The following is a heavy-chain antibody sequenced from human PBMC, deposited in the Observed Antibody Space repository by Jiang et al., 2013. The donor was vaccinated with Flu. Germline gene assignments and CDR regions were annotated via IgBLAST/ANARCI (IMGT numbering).Heavy chain of an antibody. CDR3: AHSYSSRPGAFDI. Sequence: TFSGFVTQRLVEWGVGVDPLAPTERALEWLALIYWNDDKRYSPSLKSRLTITKDTSKNQVVLTMTNMDPVDTATYYCAHSYSSRPGAFDIWGQGTMVTVSS. CDR1: GFVTQRLVEWG. CDR2: IYWNDDK. V-gene: IGHV2-5*01. J-gene: IGHJ3*02. D-gene: IGHD6-13*01.